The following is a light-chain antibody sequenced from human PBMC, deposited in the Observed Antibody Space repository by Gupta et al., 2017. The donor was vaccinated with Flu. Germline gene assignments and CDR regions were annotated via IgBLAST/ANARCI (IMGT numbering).Light chain of an antibody. J-gene: IGKJ1*01. CDR1: QGISNY. Sequence: PSFMAASVGDRVTITCRASQGISNYLAWYQQKPGKPPNLLIYAASTLQSGVPSRFSGSGSGPVFTLTIPSLQPEDFATYYCQQLNSYPRTFGQGTKVEIK. V-gene: IGKV1-9*01. CDR2: AAS. CDR3: QQLNSYPRT.